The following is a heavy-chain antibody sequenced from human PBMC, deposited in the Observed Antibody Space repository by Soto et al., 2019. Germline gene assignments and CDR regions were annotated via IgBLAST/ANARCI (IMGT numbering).Heavy chain of an antibody. CDR3: ARDQLVRRYYYYGMDV. CDR1: GGTFSSYT. D-gene: IGHD6-6*01. CDR2: IIPIFGTA. J-gene: IGHJ6*02. Sequence: SVKVSCKASGGTFSSYTISWVRQAPGQGLEWMGGIIPIFGTANYAQKFQGRVTITADKSTSTAYMELSSLRSEDTAVYYCARDQLVRRYYYYGMDVWGQGTTVTVSS. V-gene: IGHV1-69*06.